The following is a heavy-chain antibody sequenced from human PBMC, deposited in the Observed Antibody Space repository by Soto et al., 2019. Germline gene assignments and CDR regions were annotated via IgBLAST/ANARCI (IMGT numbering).Heavy chain of an antibody. J-gene: IGHJ3*02. D-gene: IGHD6-19*01. Sequence: ASETLSLTCTVPGGSISNSNYYWGWIRQPPGKGLEWIGSIYYSGSTYYNPSLKSRVTISVDTSKNQFSLKLSSVTAADTAVYYCARHEVALAVAGTLYAFDIWGQGTMVTVSS. CDR2: IYYSGST. CDR3: ARHEVALAVAGTLYAFDI. CDR1: GGSISNSNYY. V-gene: IGHV4-39*01.